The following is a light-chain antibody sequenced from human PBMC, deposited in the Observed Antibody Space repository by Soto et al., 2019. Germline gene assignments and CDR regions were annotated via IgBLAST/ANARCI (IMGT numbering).Light chain of an antibody. Sequence: QLVLTQSPSASASLGASVKLTCTLSSGHSTYAIAWHQQQPEKGPRYLMNLHSDGSHSKGDGFPDRFSGSSSGAERYLTISSLQSEDEADYYCQTWGTCIRVFGGGTKLTVL. J-gene: IGLJ3*02. CDR3: QTWGTCIRV. CDR2: LHSDGSH. CDR1: SGHSTYA. V-gene: IGLV4-69*01.